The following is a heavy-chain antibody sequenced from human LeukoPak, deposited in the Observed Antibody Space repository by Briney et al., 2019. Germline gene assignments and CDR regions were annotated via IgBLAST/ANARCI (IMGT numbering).Heavy chain of an antibody. V-gene: IGHV3-7*03. CDR2: IKLDGSEK. CDR1: GFTFSSYW. Sequence: GGSLRLSCAASGFTFSSYWMNWVRQAPGKGLEWVANIKLDGSEKNYVDSVKGRFTISRDNTKNSLYLQMNSLRAEDTAVFYCARDQYDTWSRRGNFDSWGQGTLVIVSS. D-gene: IGHD3/OR15-3a*01. J-gene: IGHJ4*02. CDR3: ARDQYDTWSRRGNFDS.